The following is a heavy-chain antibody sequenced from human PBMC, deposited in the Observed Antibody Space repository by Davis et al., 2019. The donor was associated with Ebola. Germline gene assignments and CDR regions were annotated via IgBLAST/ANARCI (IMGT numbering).Heavy chain of an antibody. CDR1: GFSFSTFT. J-gene: IGHJ4*02. CDR3: AKDVTPDGLWDIDY. Sequence: GESLKISCAAAGFSFSTFTMSWVRQAPGKGLEWVSSIFGSGSGDTFYAESVKGRFTISRDDSKNTLFLQMNSLRAEDTAIYRCAKDVTPDGLWDIDYWGQGTLVTVSS. CDR2: IFGSGSGDT. D-gene: IGHD3-16*01. V-gene: IGHV3-23*01.